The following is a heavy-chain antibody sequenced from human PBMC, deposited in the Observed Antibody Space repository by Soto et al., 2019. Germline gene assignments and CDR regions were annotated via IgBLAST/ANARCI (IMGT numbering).Heavy chain of an antibody. CDR3: ARSKSIFYGMDV. Sequence: QVQLVESGGGLVKPGGSLRLSCAASGFTFSDYYISWIRQAPGKGLEWVSYISSSGTTIYHADSVKGRFTISRDNAKNSLFLQMNSLRAEDTAVYSCARSKSIFYGMDVWGQGTTVTVSS. V-gene: IGHV3-11*01. J-gene: IGHJ6*02. CDR1: GFTFSDYY. CDR2: ISSSGTTI. D-gene: IGHD2-15*01.